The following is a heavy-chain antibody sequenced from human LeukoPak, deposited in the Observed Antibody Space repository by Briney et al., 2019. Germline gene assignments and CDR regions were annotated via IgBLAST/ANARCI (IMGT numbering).Heavy chain of an antibody. J-gene: IGHJ4*02. CDR2: IYYSGST. CDR1: GGSISSSSYY. V-gene: IGHV4-39*01. CDR3: ARTRYYYNSRSYGAPYYFDY. Sequence: SETLSLTCTASGGSISSSSYYWGWIRQPPGKGLEWIGSIYYSGSTYYNPSLKSRVTISVDTSKNQFSLKLGSVTAADTAVYYCARTRYYYNSRSYGAPYYFDYWGQGTLVTVSS. D-gene: IGHD3-10*01.